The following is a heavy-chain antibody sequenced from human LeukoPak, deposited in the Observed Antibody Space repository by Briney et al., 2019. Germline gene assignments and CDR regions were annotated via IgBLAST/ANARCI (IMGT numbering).Heavy chain of an antibody. Sequence: ASVKVSCKASGGTFSSYAISWVRQAPGQGFEWMGGIIPIFGTANYAQKFQGRVTITADESTSTAYMELSSLRSEDTAVYYCASPPYYDSDNDAFDIWGQGTMVTVSS. CDR1: GGTFSSYA. V-gene: IGHV1-69*13. CDR3: ASPPYYDSDNDAFDI. J-gene: IGHJ3*02. D-gene: IGHD3-22*01. CDR2: IIPIFGTA.